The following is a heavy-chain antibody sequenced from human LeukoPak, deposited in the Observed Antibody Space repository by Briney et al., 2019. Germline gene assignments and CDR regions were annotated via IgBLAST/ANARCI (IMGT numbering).Heavy chain of an antibody. Sequence: SETLSLTCAVYGGSFSGYYWSWIRQPPGKGLEWIGEINHSGSTNYNPPLKSRVTISVDTSKNQFSLKLSSVTAADTAVYYCARHVGWLRVFDYWGQGTLVTVSS. CDR2: INHSGST. D-gene: IGHD5-12*01. CDR1: GGSFSGYY. J-gene: IGHJ4*02. CDR3: ARHVGWLRVFDY. V-gene: IGHV4-34*01.